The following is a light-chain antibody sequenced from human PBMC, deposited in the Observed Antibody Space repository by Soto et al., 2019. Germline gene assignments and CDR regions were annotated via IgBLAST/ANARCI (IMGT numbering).Light chain of an antibody. CDR3: SSYTSINSVV. Sequence: QSVLTQPASVSGSPGQSITISCTGTSSDVGGYNFVSWYQQHPGKAPKVMLYDVSNRPSGISDRCSGSKSGNTASLTISGLQAEDEADYYCSSYTSINSVVFGGGTKVTVL. J-gene: IGLJ2*01. CDR1: SSDVGGYNF. V-gene: IGLV2-14*03. CDR2: DVS.